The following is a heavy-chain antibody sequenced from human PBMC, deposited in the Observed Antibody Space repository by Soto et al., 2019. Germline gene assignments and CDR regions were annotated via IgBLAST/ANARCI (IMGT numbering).Heavy chain of an antibody. CDR1: GDSIISTNW. CDR2: VFHSGLT. V-gene: IGHV4-4*02. J-gene: IGHJ2*01. D-gene: IGHD3-10*01. Sequence: QVQLQESGPGLVKPSRTLSLTCAVSGDSIISTNWWSWVRQPPGKGLEWIGEVFHSGLTNYNPSLRSRVTMLVDKSKNQFSLKVTSVTAADTAMYYCARDYFKNWYFDLGGRGTVVTVSS. CDR3: ARDYFKNWYFDL.